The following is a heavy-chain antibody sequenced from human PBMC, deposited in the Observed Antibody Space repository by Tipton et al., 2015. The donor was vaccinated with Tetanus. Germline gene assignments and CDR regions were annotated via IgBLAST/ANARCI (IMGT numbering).Heavy chain of an antibody. CDR1: GFIFSSYG. CDR3: AREADCSGGSCFSGGLGH. V-gene: IGHV3-33*01. D-gene: IGHD2-15*01. J-gene: IGHJ4*02. CDR2: SWYDGTDK. Sequence: SLRLSCAASGFIFSSYGIHWVRQAPGKGLEWVAVSWYDGTDKYYADSVKGRFTISRDNSKNTLYLQMNSLRAGDTAVFYCAREADCSGGSCFSGGLGHWGPGTPVPVSS.